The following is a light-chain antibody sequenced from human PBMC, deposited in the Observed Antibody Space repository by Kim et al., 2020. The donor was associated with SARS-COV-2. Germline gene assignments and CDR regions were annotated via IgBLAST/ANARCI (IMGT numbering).Light chain of an antibody. CDR3: QQDYNLPHT. J-gene: IGKJ2*01. Sequence: PGERVTLSCRASQSVSSSYLTWYQQKPGQAPRLLSYGASTRATSIPARFSGSGSGTDFTLTISSLQPEDFAVYYCQQDYNLPHTFGQGTKLEI. V-gene: IGKV3D-7*01. CDR2: GAS. CDR1: QSVSSSY.